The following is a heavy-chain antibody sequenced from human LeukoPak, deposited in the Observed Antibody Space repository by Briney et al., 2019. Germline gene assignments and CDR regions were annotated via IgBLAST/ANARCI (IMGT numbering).Heavy chain of an antibody. J-gene: IGHJ6*02. D-gene: IGHD3-10*01. CDR3: ARGQWSSGSYSGMDV. Sequence: GGALRLSCAASGFTFSRYDMHWVRQATGKGLEWVSAICTTGDTYYPGSVKGRFTISRENAKNSLYLQMNSLRAGDTAVYYCARGQWSSGSYSGMDVWGQGTTVTVSS. CDR2: ICTTGDT. CDR1: GFTFSRYD. V-gene: IGHV3-13*01.